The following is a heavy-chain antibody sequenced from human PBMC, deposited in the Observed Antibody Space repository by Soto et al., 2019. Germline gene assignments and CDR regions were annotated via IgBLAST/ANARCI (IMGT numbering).Heavy chain of an antibody. CDR2: FDPEDGET. J-gene: IGHJ4*02. CDR3: ARATGGATEPWIFPIRTFDY. Sequence: ASVKVSCKVSGYTLTELSMHWVRQAPGKGLEWMGGFDPEDGETIYAQKFQGRVTMTEDTSTDTAYMELSSLRSEDTAVYYCARATGGATEPWIFPIRTFDYWGQ. D-gene: IGHD1-26*01. V-gene: IGHV1-24*01. CDR1: GYTLTELS.